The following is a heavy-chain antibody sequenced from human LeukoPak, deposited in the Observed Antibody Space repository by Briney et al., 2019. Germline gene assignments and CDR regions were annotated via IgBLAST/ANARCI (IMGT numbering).Heavy chain of an antibody. D-gene: IGHD2-15*01. J-gene: IGHJ5*02. V-gene: IGHV3-30*02. CDR3: AKDRPIYCSGGSCYQGSWFDP. CDR1: GFTFSSYG. Sequence: GGPLRLSCAASGFTFSSYGMHWVRQAPGKGLGWVAFIRYDGSNKYYADSVKGRFTISRDNSKNTLYLQMNSLRAEDTAVYYCAKDRPIYCSGGSCYQGSWFDPWGQGTLVTVSS. CDR2: IRYDGSNK.